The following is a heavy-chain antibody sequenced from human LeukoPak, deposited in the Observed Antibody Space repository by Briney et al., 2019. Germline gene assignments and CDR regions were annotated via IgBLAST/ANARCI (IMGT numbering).Heavy chain of an antibody. CDR1: GCSISSFY. V-gene: IGHV4-59*01. D-gene: IGHD5/OR15-5a*01. CDR3: ARDKGLPQTFDI. J-gene: IGHJ3*02. Sequence: SETLSLTCTVSGCSISSFYWSWIRQPPGKGLEYIGYISYSETTSYNPSLMSRVTISLDTSKNQFSLKLTSVTAADTAVYYCARDKGLPQTFDIWGQGTMVTVSS. CDR2: ISYSETT.